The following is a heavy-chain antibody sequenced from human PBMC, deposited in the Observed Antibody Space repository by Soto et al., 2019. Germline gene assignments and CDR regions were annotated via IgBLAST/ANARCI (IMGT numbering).Heavy chain of an antibody. D-gene: IGHD3-10*01. V-gene: IGHV3-7*04. Sequence: GGSLRLSCAASGFTFSSYWMSWVRQAPGKGLEWVANIKQDGSEKYYVDSVKGRFTISRDNAKNSLYLQMNSLRAEDTAVYYCGRVRGVIAVDYWGQGTLVTVSS. CDR2: IKQDGSEK. CDR1: GFTFSSYW. J-gene: IGHJ4*02. CDR3: GRVRGVIAVDY.